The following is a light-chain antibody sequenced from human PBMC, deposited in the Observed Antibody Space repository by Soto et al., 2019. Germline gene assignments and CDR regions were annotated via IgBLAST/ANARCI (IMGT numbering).Light chain of an antibody. Sequence: DIQLTQCPSSLPASVGDRVTLTCRASQSISRWLAWSQQIPGKAPKLLIHDATSLESGAPSRFSGSGSGTEFTLTISSLQPDDFANYYCQQYSTYWTFAQGTKVDI. CDR1: QSISRW. CDR3: QQYSTYWT. J-gene: IGKJ1*01. V-gene: IGKV1-5*01. CDR2: DAT.